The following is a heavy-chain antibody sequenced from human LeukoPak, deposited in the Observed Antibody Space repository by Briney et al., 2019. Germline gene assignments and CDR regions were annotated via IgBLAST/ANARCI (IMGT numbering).Heavy chain of an antibody. Sequence: GGSLRLSCAASGFAFNRYWMRWIRQAPGKGLEWVANIKRDGSEKYYVDSVKGRFSISRDKAKNSLYLQMNSLRVEDTAVYYCARDEIFDFWGQGSLVTVS. D-gene: IGHD5-24*01. J-gene: IGHJ4*02. CDR2: IKRDGSEK. CDR3: ARDEIFDF. V-gene: IGHV3-7*01. CDR1: GFAFNRYW.